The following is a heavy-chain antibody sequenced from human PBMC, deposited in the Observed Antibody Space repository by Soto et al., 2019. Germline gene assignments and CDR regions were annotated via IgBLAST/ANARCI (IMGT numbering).Heavy chain of an antibody. CDR1: GFTFSTYW. V-gene: IGHV3-74*01. D-gene: IGHD4-17*01. CDR2: INADGNIDSDGRST. CDR3: ARTRTGYGDYYYMDV. J-gene: IGHJ6*03. Sequence: GGSLRLSCVASGFTFSTYWMHWVRQAPGKGLVWVSRINADGNIDSDGRSTIYADSVKGRFTISRDSAKNTLYLQMDSLRVDDTAVYYCARTRTGYGDYYYMDVWGRGTTVTVSS.